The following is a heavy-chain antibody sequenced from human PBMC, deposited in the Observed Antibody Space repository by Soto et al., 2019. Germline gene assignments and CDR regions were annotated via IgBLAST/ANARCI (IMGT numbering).Heavy chain of an antibody. Sequence: EVQLVESGGGLVKPGGSLRLSCAASAFTLSNAWMNWVRQAPGKGLEWVGRIRSKTDGGTTDYAAPVKGRFTISRDDSKNTLYLQMNSLKTEDTAVYYCTTYTQLLVVAKGAYWGQGTLVTVSS. CDR1: AFTLSNAW. V-gene: IGHV3-15*07. J-gene: IGHJ4*02. CDR2: IRSKTDGGTT. D-gene: IGHD2-15*01. CDR3: TTYTQLLVVAKGAY.